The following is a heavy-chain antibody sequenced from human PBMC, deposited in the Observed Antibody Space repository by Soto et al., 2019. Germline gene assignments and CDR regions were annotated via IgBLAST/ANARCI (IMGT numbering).Heavy chain of an antibody. CDR1: GGSISSGGYS. V-gene: IGHV4-30-2*01. CDR3: ARGMTTVNTFDY. Sequence: SETLSLTCAVSGGSISSGGYSCNWIRQPPGKGLEWIGYIYHSGSTYYNPSLKSRVTISVDRSKNQFSLKLSSVTAADTAVYYCARGMTTVNTFDYWGQGTLVTVSS. D-gene: IGHD4-17*01. J-gene: IGHJ4*02. CDR2: IYHSGST.